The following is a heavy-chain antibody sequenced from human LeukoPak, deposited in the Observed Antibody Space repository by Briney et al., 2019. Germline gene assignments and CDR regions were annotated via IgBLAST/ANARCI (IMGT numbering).Heavy chain of an antibody. Sequence: SETLSLTCAVYDGSFSGYYWSWIRQPPGKGLEWIGEINHSGSTNYNPSLKSRVTISIDTSKNQFYLKLSSLTAADTAVYCCARRDDSSGYHKIFDYCGPGTLVTVSS. V-gene: IGHV4-34*01. CDR3: ARRDDSSGYHKIFDY. CDR1: DGSFSGYY. D-gene: IGHD3-22*01. CDR2: INHSGST. J-gene: IGHJ4*02.